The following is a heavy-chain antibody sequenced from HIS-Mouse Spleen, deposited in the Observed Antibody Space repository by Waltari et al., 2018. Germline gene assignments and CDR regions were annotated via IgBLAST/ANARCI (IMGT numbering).Heavy chain of an antibody. CDR2: IYHSVST. CDR1: GYSISSGYY. V-gene: IGHV4-38-2*02. J-gene: IGHJ3*02. Sequence: QVQLQESGPGLVKPSETLSLTCTVSGYSISSGYYWGWIRQPPGKGLEWIGSIYHSVSTYHNPSPKSRVTISVDTTKNQFSLMLSSVTAADAAVYYCARDPGYSSSSNAFDIWGQGTMVTVSS. D-gene: IGHD6-6*01. CDR3: ARDPGYSSSSNAFDI.